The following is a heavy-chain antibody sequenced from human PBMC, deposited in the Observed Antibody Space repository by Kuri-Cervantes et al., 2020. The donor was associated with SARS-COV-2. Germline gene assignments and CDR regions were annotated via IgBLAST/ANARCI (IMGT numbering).Heavy chain of an antibody. J-gene: IGHJ3*02. CDR2: IIPIFGTA. D-gene: IGHD4-23*01. Sequence: SVKVSCKASGYTFTVYGVTWVRQAPGQGLEWMGGIIPIFGTANYAQKFQGRVTITTDESTSTAYMELSSLRSEDTAVYYCASFYGGNSGDAFDIWGQGTMVTVSS. CDR1: GYTFTVYG. CDR3: ASFYGGNSGDAFDI. V-gene: IGHV1-69*05.